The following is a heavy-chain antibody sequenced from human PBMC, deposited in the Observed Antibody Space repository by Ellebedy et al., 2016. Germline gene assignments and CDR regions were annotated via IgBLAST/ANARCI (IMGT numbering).Heavy chain of an antibody. J-gene: IGHJ5*02. CDR1: GGSITSNSYY. CDR3: ARRYSSGWYFTGGWFDP. D-gene: IGHD6-19*01. Sequence: SETLSLXXTVSGGSITSNSYYWGWLLQPPGKGLEWIGSFYHSGSTYSNPALKSRVTIAVDTSKNQFSLKLSSVTAADTAVYYCARRYSSGWYFTGGWFDPWGQGTLVTVHS. V-gene: IGHV4-39*01. CDR2: FYHSGST.